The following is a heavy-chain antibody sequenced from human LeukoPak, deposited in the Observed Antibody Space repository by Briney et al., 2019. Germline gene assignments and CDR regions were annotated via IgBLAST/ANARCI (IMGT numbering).Heavy chain of an antibody. CDR1: GYKFTNYW. J-gene: IGHJ4*02. Sequence: GESLKISCKGSGYKFTNYWIGWVRQMPGKGLEWMGIINPTDSDTTYSPSFQGQVTISVDKSIRTAYLQWSSLKASDTAMYCFARHLSSAWHTGLGYWGQGTLVTVPS. CDR2: INPTDSDT. D-gene: IGHD3-22*01. V-gene: IGHV5-51*01. CDR3: ARHLSSAWHTGLGY.